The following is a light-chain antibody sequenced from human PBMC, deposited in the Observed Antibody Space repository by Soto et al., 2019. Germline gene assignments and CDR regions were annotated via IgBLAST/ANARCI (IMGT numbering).Light chain of an antibody. CDR2: DAS. V-gene: IGKV3-11*01. Sequence: EIVMTQSPATLSVSPGERATLSCIASQSVSSNLAWYQRKPGQAPRLLIYDASNRATGIPARFSGSGSGTDFTLTISSLEPEDFAVYYCQQRSNWPLTFGQGTRLEIK. CDR1: QSVSSN. J-gene: IGKJ5*01. CDR3: QQRSNWPLT.